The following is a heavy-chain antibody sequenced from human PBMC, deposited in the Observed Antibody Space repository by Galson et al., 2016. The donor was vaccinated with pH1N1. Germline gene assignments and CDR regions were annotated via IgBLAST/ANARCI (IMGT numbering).Heavy chain of an antibody. J-gene: IGHJ4*02. CDR1: GGTFSSYP. CDR3: ATEREGGSFWVWSYFDY. D-gene: IGHD1-26*01. V-gene: IGHV1-69*13. Sequence: SVKVSCKASGGTFSSYPISWVRQAPGQGLEWMGRLIPLFVTANYAQKFQGRVTITADESTSTAYMELSSLTSEGTALYYCATEREGGSFWVWSYFDYWGQGTLVTVSS. CDR2: LIPLFVTA.